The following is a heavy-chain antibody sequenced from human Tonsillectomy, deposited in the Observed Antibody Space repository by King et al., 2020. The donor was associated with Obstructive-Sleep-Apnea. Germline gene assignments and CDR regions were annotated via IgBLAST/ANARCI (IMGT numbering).Heavy chain of an antibody. CDR1: GGSISNYY. D-gene: IGHD6-13*01. V-gene: IGHV4-59*08. CDR2: IYFSGIT. J-gene: IGHJ5*02. Sequence: QVQLQESGPGLVKPSETLSLTCTVSGGSISNYYWSWIRQPSGKGLEWVGYIYFSGITNYNPSPKSRLNVSLDTAKNQFSLKLSSVTAADTAVYYCARHLAAGTGWFDPWGQGTLVTVSS. CDR3: ARHLAAGTGWFDP.